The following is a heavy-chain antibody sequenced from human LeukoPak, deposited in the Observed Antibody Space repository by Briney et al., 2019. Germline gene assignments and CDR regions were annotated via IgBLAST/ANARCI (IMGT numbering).Heavy chain of an antibody. J-gene: IGHJ6*03. V-gene: IGHV3-21*01. D-gene: IGHD1-26*01. CDR1: GFTFNNYG. Sequence: GGSLRLSCTASGFTFNNYGMNWVRLAPGKGLEWVSSITPSSSYVYYADSVKGRFTISRDNAKNSLYLQMDSLRGEDTAVFYCARDPFSGNYSPHEYYYYMDVWGKGPRSPSP. CDR2: ITPSSSYV. CDR3: ARDPFSGNYSPHEYYYYMDV.